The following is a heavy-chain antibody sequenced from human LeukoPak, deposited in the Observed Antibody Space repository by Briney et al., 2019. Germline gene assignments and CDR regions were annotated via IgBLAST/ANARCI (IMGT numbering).Heavy chain of an antibody. CDR1: GGSISSGSYY. Sequence: SETLSLTCTVSGGSISSGSYYWSWMRQPAGKGLEWIGRIYTSGSTNYNPSLRSRVTISVDTSKNQFSLKLSSVTAADTAVYYCARGITDYYYYYMDVWGKGTTVTVSS. CDR3: ARGITDYYYYYMDV. V-gene: IGHV4-61*02. J-gene: IGHJ6*03. CDR2: IYTSGST.